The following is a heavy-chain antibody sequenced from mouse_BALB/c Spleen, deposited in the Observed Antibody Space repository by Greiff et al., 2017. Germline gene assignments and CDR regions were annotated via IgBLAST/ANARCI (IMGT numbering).Heavy chain of an antibody. CDR2: ISYSGST. J-gene: IGHJ3*01. CDR3: ARWGLDYRYDVWFAY. V-gene: IGHV3-8*02. CDR1: GDSITSGY. D-gene: IGHD2-14*01. Sequence: EVKLMESGPSLVKPSQTLSLTCSVTGDSITSGYWNWIRKFPGNKLEYMGYISYSGSTYYNPSLKSRISITRDTSKNQYYLQLNSVTTEDTATYYCARWGLDYRYDVWFAYWGQGTLVTVSA.